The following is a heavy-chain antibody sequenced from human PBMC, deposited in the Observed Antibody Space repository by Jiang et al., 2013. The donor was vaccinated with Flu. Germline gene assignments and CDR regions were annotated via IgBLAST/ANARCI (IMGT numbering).Heavy chain of an antibody. J-gene: IGHJ5*02. CDR3: ARLWSSSWPRRGWFDP. V-gene: IGHV4-59*08. CDR1: GGSISSYY. CDR2: IYYSGST. D-gene: IGHD6-13*01. Sequence: GPGLVKPSETLSLTCTVSGGSISSYYWSWIRQPPGKGLEWIGYIYYSGSTNYNPSLKSRVTISVDTSKNQFSLKLSSVTAADTAVYYCARLWSSSWPRRGWFDPWGQGTLVTVSS.